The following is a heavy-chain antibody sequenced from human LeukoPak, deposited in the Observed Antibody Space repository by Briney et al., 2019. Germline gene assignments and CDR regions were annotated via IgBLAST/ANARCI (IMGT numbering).Heavy chain of an antibody. CDR2: INTEGSST. CDR3: ARAASCGGDCSSSYLQH. J-gene: IGHJ1*01. V-gene: IGHV3-74*01. CDR1: GFTFSSHW. D-gene: IGHD2-21*02. Sequence: PGGSLRLSCAASGFTFSSHWMHWVRQAPGKGLVWVSRINTEGSSTSYADSVKGRFNISRDNAKNTLYLQMNSLRAEDMAVYYCARAASCGGDCSSSYLQHWGQGTLVTVSS.